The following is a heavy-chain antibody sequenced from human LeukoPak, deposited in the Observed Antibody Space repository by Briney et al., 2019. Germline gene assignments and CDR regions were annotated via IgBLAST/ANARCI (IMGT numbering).Heavy chain of an antibody. V-gene: IGHV4-34*01. CDR2: INHSGST. CDR3: ARGRGYCTGDSCYVFDY. J-gene: IGHJ4*02. CDR1: GGSFSGYY. D-gene: IGHD2-15*01. Sequence: SETLSLTCAVYGGSFSGYYLSWIRQPPGKGLEWIGEINHSGSTNYNPSLKSRVTISVDTSKNQFSLKLSSVTAADTAVYYCARGRGYCTGDSCYVFDYWGQGTLVTVSS.